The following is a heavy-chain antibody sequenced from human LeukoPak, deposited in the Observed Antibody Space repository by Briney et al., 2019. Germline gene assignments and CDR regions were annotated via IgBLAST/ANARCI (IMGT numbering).Heavy chain of an antibody. V-gene: IGHV4-61*01. CDR2: IYYSGST. CDR1: GGSVTSGSHY. Sequence: SETLSLTCTVSGGSVTSGSHYWSWVRQPPGRGLEWIGNIYYSGSTNYNPSLKSRVTISVDTSKNQFSLKLSSVTAADTAVYYCARALPAPCSGGSCYGWGFDYWGQGTLVTVSS. CDR3: ARALPAPCSGGSCYGWGFDY. J-gene: IGHJ4*02. D-gene: IGHD2-15*01.